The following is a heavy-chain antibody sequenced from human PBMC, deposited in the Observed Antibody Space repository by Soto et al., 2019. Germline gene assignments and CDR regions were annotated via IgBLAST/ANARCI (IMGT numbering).Heavy chain of an antibody. D-gene: IGHD5-12*01. CDR3: AGGRGYSGDDHYYYFDMDV. Sequence: QVQLVQSGAEVKKPASSVKVSCKASGGTFNNYPITWVRQAPGEGLEWMGGSIPIFGIANYAQNFQGRVTISVDESTSTAYMELSSLRSEDTAVYYCAGGRGYSGDDHYYYFDMDVWGQGTTVTVSS. CDR2: SIPIFGIA. V-gene: IGHV1-69*01. J-gene: IGHJ6*02. CDR1: GGTFNNYP.